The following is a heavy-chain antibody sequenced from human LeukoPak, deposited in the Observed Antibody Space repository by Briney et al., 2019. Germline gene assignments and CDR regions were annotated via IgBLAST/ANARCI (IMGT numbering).Heavy chain of an antibody. CDR1: GGTFSSYA. J-gene: IGHJ5*02. CDR2: IIPIFGTA. Sequence: SVNVSCKASGGTFSSYAISWVRQAPGQGLEWMGGIIPIFGTANYEQKFQGRGTITTDESTSTAYMELSSLRSEDTAVYYCARGPSMDWFDPWGQGTLVTVSS. D-gene: IGHD2-21*01. CDR3: ARGPSMDWFDP. V-gene: IGHV1-69*05.